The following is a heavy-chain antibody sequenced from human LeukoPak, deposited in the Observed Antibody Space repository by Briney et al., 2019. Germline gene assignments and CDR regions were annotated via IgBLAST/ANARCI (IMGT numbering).Heavy chain of an antibody. J-gene: IGHJ4*02. V-gene: IGHV3-23*01. CDR1: GFIFNSYA. CDR3: AKTGLKVPRSYFDY. D-gene: IGHD3-10*01. Sequence: GGSLRLSCAASGFIFNSYAMSWVRQAPGEGLEWVSAIGDSGGSTYYADSVRGRFTISRDNSKNTLYLQMNSLRAEDTAIYYCAKTGLKVPRSYFDYWGQGALVTVSS. CDR2: IGDSGGST.